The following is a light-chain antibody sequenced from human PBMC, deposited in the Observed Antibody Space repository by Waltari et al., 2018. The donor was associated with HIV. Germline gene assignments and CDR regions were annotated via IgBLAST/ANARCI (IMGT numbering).Light chain of an antibody. J-gene: IGLJ2*01. CDR3: HSYDSDNQI. V-gene: IGLV6-57*01. Sequence: FMLTQPHSVSDSPAKTVTISCTRNSGSIASNSVQWYQRRPGSSPTTVIFDHSQRPSGVSDRFSASIDTSSNSASLTIVGLKTEDEGDFFCHSYDSDNQIFGGGTKLTVL. CDR1: SGSIASNS. CDR2: DHS.